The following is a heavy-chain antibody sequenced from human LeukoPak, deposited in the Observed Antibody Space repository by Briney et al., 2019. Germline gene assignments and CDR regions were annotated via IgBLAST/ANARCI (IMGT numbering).Heavy chain of an antibody. CDR3: ARSGSYSASYYYYYMDV. Sequence: SETLSLTCTVSGGSISSYYWSWIRQHPGKGLEWIGYIYYSGSTYYNPSLKSRVTISVDTSKNQFSLKLSSVTAADTAVYYCARSGSYSASYYYYYMDVWGKGTTVTVSS. CDR1: GGSISSYY. V-gene: IGHV4-59*06. D-gene: IGHD1-26*01. J-gene: IGHJ6*03. CDR2: IYYSGST.